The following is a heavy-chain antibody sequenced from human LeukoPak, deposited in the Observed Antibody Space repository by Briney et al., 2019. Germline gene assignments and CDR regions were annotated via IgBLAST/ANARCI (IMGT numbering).Heavy chain of an antibody. CDR2: INPNSGGT. V-gene: IGHV1-2*02. J-gene: IGHJ4*02. CDR3: ARARSSSLYYFDY. CDR1: GYTLTELS. D-gene: IGHD6-13*01. Sequence: ASVKVSCKVSGYTLTELSMHWVRQAPGQGLEWMGWINPNSGGTNYAQKFQGRVTMTRDTSISTAYMELSRLRSDDTAVYYCARARSSSLYYFDYWGQGTLVTVSS.